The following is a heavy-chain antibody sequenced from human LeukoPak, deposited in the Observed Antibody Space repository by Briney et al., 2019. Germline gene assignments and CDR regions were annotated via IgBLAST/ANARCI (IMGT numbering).Heavy chain of an antibody. CDR1: GGSFSGYY. Sequence: SETLSLTCAVYGGSFSGYYWSWIRQPPGKGLEWIGYIYYSGSTNYNPSLKSRVTISVDTSKNQFSLKLSSVTAADTAVYYCARDDYGDYWGQGTLVTVSS. CDR3: ARDDYGDY. CDR2: IYYSGST. V-gene: IGHV4-59*01. J-gene: IGHJ4*02.